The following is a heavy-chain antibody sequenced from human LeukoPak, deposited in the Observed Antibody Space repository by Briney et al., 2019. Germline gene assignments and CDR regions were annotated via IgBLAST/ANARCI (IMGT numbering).Heavy chain of an antibody. Sequence: PGGSLRLSCAASGFTFSSYAMSWVRQAPGKGLEGVSAISGSGGSTYYADSVKGRFTISRDNSKNTLYLQMNSLRAEDTAVYYCAKGLVSYGFFDAFDIGGQGTMVTVSS. CDR3: AKGLVSYGFFDAFDI. CDR1: GFTFSSYA. D-gene: IGHD5-18*01. CDR2: ISGSGGST. V-gene: IGHV3-23*01. J-gene: IGHJ3*02.